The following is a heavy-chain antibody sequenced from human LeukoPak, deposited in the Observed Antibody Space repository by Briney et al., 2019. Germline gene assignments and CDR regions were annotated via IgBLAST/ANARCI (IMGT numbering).Heavy chain of an antibody. V-gene: IGHV3-21*01. Sequence: GGSLRLSCAASGFTFSSYSMNWVRQAPGKGLEWVSSISSSSSYIYYADSVKGRFTISRDNAKNSLYLQMNGLRAEDTAVYYCARGGDGYCSGGSCYIRDQFNIDYWGQGTLVTVSS. CDR3: ARGGDGYCSGGSCYIRDQFNIDY. CDR1: GFTFSSYS. J-gene: IGHJ4*02. D-gene: IGHD2-15*01. CDR2: ISSSSSYI.